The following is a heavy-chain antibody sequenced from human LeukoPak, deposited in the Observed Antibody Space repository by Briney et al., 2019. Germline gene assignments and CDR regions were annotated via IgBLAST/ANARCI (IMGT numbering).Heavy chain of an antibody. V-gene: IGHV4-31*03. Sequence: SQTLSLTCTVSGGSISSGGYYWSWIRQHPGKGLEWIGYIYYSGSTYYNPSLKSRVTISVDTSKNQFSLKLSSVTAADTAVYYCATETYGDYLNWFDPWGQGTLVTVSS. CDR1: GGSISSGGYY. CDR2: IYYSGST. CDR3: ATETYGDYLNWFDP. J-gene: IGHJ5*02. D-gene: IGHD4-17*01.